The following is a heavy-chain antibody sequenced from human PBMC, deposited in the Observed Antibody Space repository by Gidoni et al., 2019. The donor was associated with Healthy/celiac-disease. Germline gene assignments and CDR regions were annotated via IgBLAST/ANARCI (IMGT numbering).Heavy chain of an antibody. CDR1: GGSISSRSYY. D-gene: IGHD6-19*01. V-gene: IGHV4-39*01. J-gene: IGHJ3*02. Sequence: QLQLQESGPGLVKPSETLFLPFTVSGGSISSRSYYWGWVRQPPGKGLEWNGSIYYSGSTYYNPSLKSRVTISVDTSKNQCSLKLGSVTAADTAGYYGARRSSGWYLSYAFDIWGQGTMVTVSS. CDR2: IYYSGST. CDR3: ARRSSGWYLSYAFDI.